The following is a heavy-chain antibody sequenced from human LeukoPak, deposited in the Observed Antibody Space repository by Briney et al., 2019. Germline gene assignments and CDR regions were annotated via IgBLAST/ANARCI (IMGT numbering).Heavy chain of an antibody. V-gene: IGHV3-23*01. Sequence: GGSLRLSCAASGFTFSSYAMSWVRQAPGKGLEWVSAISGSGGSTYYADSVKGRFTISRDNSKNTLYLQMNSPRAEDTAVYYCAKMDIVVVPAAIGITPPVFDYWGQGTLVTVSS. D-gene: IGHD2-2*03. J-gene: IGHJ4*02. CDR3: AKMDIVVVPAAIGITPPVFDY. CDR1: GFTFSSYA. CDR2: ISGSGGST.